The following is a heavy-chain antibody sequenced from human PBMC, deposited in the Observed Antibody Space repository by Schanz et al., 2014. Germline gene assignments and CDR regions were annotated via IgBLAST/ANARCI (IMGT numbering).Heavy chain of an antibody. Sequence: QVQLVQSGAEVKKPGSSVKVSCTASGGTFSSYTISWIRQAPGQGLEWMGRIIPVLAIADYAQKFQGRVTITADKSSDTAYMELSSLRSEDTAVYYCAREVGLYDRGWFDPWGQGTLDTVSS. D-gene: IGHD3-22*01. J-gene: IGHJ5*02. V-gene: IGHV1-69*08. CDR1: GGTFSSYT. CDR2: IIPVLAIA. CDR3: AREVGLYDRGWFDP.